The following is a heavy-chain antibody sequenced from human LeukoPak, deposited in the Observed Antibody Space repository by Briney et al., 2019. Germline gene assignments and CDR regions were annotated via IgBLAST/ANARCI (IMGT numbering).Heavy chain of an antibody. CDR1: GGSFSGYY. Sequence: SETLSLTCGVYGGSFSGYYWSWIRQPPGKGLEWIGEINHSGSTKYNPSLKSRVTISVDKSKNQFSLKLSSVTAADTAVYYCARDYSYYYDSSGYSGDYWGQGTLVTVSS. D-gene: IGHD3-22*01. CDR3: ARDYSYYYDSSGYSGDY. CDR2: INHSGST. V-gene: IGHV4-34*01. J-gene: IGHJ4*02.